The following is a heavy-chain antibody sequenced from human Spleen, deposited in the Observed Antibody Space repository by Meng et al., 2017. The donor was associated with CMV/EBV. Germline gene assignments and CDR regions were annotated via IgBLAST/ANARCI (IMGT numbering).Heavy chain of an antibody. D-gene: IGHD3-3*01. V-gene: IGHV3-23*01. Sequence: GESLKISCAASGFTFSSYAMSWVRQAPGKGLEWVSAISGSGRGTYYADSVKGRFTISRDNSKNTVYLQLNSLRAEDTAVYFCAKSKVDVDLWSGQQFNYYYGMDVWGQGTTVTVSS. J-gene: IGHJ6*02. CDR2: ISGSGRGT. CDR3: AKSKVDVDLWSGQQFNYYYGMDV. CDR1: GFTFSSYA.